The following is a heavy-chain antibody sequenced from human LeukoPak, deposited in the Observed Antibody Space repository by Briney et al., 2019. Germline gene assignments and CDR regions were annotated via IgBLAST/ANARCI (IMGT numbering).Heavy chain of an antibody. CDR1: YGSISRINYY. CDR2: IYYSGLT. J-gene: IGHJ3*02. V-gene: IGHV4-39*01. D-gene: IGHD1-26*01. CDR3: ARHSIVGATFDAFNI. Sequence: SETLSLTCTVSYGSISRINYYWGWIRLPPGKGLEWLGNIYYSGLTYYNPSLKSRVTISVDTSKNQFSLNLSSVTAADTAVYYCARHSIVGATFDAFNIWGQGTMITVSS.